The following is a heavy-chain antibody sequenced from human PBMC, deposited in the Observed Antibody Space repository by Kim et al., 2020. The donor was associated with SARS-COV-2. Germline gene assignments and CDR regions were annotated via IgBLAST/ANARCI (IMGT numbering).Heavy chain of an antibody. CDR1: GGSVSSGSYY. CDR3: ARGRGDIVVVVAATPPSFDY. J-gene: IGHJ4*02. D-gene: IGHD2-15*01. CDR2: IYYSGST. Sequence: SETLSLTCTVSGGSVSSGSYYWSWIRQPPGKGLESIGYIYYSGSTNYNPSLKSRVTISVDTSKNQFSLKLSSVTAADTAVYYCARGRGDIVVVVAATPPSFDYWGQGTLVTVSS. V-gene: IGHV4-61*01.